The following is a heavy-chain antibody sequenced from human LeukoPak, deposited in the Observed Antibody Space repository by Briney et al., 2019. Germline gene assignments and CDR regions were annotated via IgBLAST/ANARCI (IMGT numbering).Heavy chain of an antibody. J-gene: IGHJ3*01. V-gene: IGHV3-23*01. CDR1: GVTLGTHA. CDR2: ISFSGDVT. CDR3: TNGGIYTTGWYRTRAL. Sequence: GGSLRLSCSASGVTLGTHAMSWVRQAPGKGLEWVSAISFSGDVTFYADSVKGRFTISRDNSKNTLFLRMNSLRDEDTAIYYCTNGGIYTTGWYRTRALWGQGTMVTVS. D-gene: IGHD6-19*01.